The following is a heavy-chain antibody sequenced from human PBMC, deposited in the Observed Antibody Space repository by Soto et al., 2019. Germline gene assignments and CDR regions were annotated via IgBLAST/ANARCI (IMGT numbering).Heavy chain of an antibody. CDR1: GGTFSSYT. D-gene: IGHD2-21*01. CDR2: IIPIFGTA. V-gene: IGHV1-69*13. Sequence: SVKVSCKAPGGTFSSYTISWVRQAPGQGLEWMGRIIPIFGTANYAQKFQGRVTITADESTSTAYMELSSLRSEDTAVYYCAADENEYTGLDCWGQGTLVTVS. CDR3: AADENEYTGLDC. J-gene: IGHJ4*02.